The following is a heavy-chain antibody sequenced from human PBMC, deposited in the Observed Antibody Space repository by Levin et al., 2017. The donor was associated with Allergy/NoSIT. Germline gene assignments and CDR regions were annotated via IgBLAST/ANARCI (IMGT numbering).Heavy chain of an antibody. CDR1: GFTFSSYA. CDR3: AKQTGDSTSSIDY. Sequence: SCVVSGFTFSSYAMSWVRQAPGRGLEWVSTITSGGGSTYYADSVKGRFTVSRDNPKNTLYLQMNSLRAEDTALYYCAKQTGDSTSSIDYWGQGTLVTVSS. J-gene: IGHJ4*02. V-gene: IGHV3-23*01. CDR2: ITSGGGST. D-gene: IGHD6-13*01.